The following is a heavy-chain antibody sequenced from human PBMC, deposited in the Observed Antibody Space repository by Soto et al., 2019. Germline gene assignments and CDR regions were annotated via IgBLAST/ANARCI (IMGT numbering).Heavy chain of an antibody. Sequence: QVQLVESGGGVVQPGRSLRLSCAASGFTFSSYGMHWVRQAPGKGLEWVAVIWYDGSNKYQADSVKGRFTIARDNSKNTRELPVNSLRAEATAVYYCASVEGFGVIIYSYGLDAWAQGPTAPVSS. V-gene: IGHV3-33*01. D-gene: IGHD3-10*01. CDR3: ASVEGFGVIIYSYGLDA. CDR1: GFTFSSYG. CDR2: IWYDGSNK. J-gene: IGHJ6*02.